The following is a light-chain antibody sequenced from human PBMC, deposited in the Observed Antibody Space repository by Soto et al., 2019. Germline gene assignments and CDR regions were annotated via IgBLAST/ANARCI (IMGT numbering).Light chain of an antibody. V-gene: IGKV1-9*01. CDR2: AAS. J-gene: IGKJ2*01. CDR3: QQLKTYPYT. CDR1: QGISSY. Sequence: DIQLTQSPSFLSASVGDRVTITCRASQGISSYLAWYQQHPGKAPKLLIYAASTLQSGVPSRFSGSGSGTEFSLTISSVQPEDSATYYCQQLKTYPYTFGKGTKLAIK.